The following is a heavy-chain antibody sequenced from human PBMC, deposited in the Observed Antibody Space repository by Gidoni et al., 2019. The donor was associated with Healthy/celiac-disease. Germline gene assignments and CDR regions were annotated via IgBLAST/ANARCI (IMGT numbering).Heavy chain of an antibody. CDR1: GGSISSGGYY. CDR3: ARDPRGGTGTTNYAFDI. Sequence: QVQLQESGPGLVKPSQTLSLTCTVSGGSISSGGYYWSWIRQHPGKGLEWIGYLYYSGSTYYNPSLKSRVTISVDTSKNQFSLKLSSVTAADTAVYYCARDPRGGTGTTNYAFDIWGQGTMVTVSS. J-gene: IGHJ3*02. CDR2: LYYSGST. V-gene: IGHV4-31*03. D-gene: IGHD1-1*01.